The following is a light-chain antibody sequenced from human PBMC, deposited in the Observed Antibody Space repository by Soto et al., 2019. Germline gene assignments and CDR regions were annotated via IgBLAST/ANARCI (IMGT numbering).Light chain of an antibody. CDR2: TAS. Sequence: DIQMTQSPSSLSASVGDRVTITCRASQSISSYVNWYQQKPGKAPNLLIYTASSLESGVPSRFSGSGSGTHFPLTISSLQPEDFATPFCQQSYSPASTFGQGTKV. CDR3: QQSYSPAST. CDR1: QSISSY. V-gene: IGKV1-39*01. J-gene: IGKJ1*01.